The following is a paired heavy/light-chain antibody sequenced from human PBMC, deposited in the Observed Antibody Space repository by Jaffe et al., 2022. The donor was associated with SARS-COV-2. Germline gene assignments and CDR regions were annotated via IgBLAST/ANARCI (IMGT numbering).Light chain of an antibody. CDR2: LNSDGSH. Sequence: QLVLTQSPSASASLGASVKLTCTLSSGHSSYAIAWHQQQPEKGPRYLMKLNSDGSHSKGDGIPDRFSGSRSGAERYLTISSLQSEDEADYYCQTWGTGSWVFGGGTKLTVL. CDR1: SGHSSYA. J-gene: IGLJ3*02. CDR3: QTWGTGSWV. V-gene: IGLV4-69*02.
Heavy chain of an antibody. J-gene: IGHJ4*02. D-gene: IGHD3-10*01. CDR2: VSGSGGST. Sequence: EVQLVESGGGLVQPGGSLRLSCAASGFTFSSYAMSWVRQAPGKGLEWVSIVSGSGGSTFYADSVKGRFTISRDNSKNTLWLQMNSLRAEDAAVYYCAKDLGNYGSLFDYWGQGTLVTVSS. CDR1: GFTFSSYA. CDR3: AKDLGNYGSLFDY. V-gene: IGHV3-23*04.